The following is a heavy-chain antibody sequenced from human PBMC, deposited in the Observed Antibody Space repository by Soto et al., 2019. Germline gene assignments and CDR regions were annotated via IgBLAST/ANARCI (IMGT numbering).Heavy chain of an antibody. Sequence: EVQLLESGGGLVQPGGSLRLSCVASGFPFSTRSLSWVRQAPGKGLEWVSVISGSGATTYDADSVKGRFTISRDNSKNTLYLQMNSLRAEDTALYYCAKDHWGSYSGQGTLVTVSS. D-gene: IGHD3-16*01. CDR1: GFPFSTRS. J-gene: IGHJ4*02. V-gene: IGHV3-23*01. CDR2: ISGSGATT. CDR3: AKDHWGSY.